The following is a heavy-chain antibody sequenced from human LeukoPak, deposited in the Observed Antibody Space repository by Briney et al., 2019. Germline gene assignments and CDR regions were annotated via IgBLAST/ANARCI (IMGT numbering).Heavy chain of an antibody. D-gene: IGHD3-10*01. V-gene: IGHV3-23*01. CDR2: ISRSGDNT. J-gene: IGHJ5*02. Sequence: GGSLSLSCTASGFTFSGYAMSWVRQAPGKELQWVSTISRSGDNTYYPDSVKGRFTISRDNSKNTLYVQMNSLRAEDTAIYYCAKAGANSFDPWGQGTLVTVSS. CDR1: GFTFSGYA. CDR3: AKAGANSFDP.